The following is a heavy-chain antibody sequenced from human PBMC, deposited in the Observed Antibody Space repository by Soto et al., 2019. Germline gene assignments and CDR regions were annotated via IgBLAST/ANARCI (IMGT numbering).Heavy chain of an antibody. CDR2: ITGSGGST. J-gene: IGHJ4*02. Sequence: GGSLRLSCAASGFTFSTYAMIWVRQAPGKGLEWVSVITGSGGSTYYADSVKGRFTISRDTSKNTLFLQMNSLRAEDTAVYYCAKDRYGDYGLLDYWGQGTMVTVSS. CDR3: AKDRYGDYGLLDY. CDR1: GFTFSTYA. V-gene: IGHV3-23*01. D-gene: IGHD4-17*01.